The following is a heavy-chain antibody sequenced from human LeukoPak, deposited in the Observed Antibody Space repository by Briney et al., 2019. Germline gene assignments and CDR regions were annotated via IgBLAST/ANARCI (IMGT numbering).Heavy chain of an antibody. V-gene: IGHV1-2*02. CDR3: ARDPTTVVTPVAFDI. J-gene: IGHJ3*02. Sequence: ASVKVSCKASGYTFTGYYMHWVRQAPGQGLEWMGWINPNSGGTNYAQKFQGRVTMTRDTSISTAYMELSRLRSDDTAVYCCARDPTTVVTPVAFDIWGQGTMVTVSS. CDR2: INPNSGGT. D-gene: IGHD4-23*01. CDR1: GYTFTGYY.